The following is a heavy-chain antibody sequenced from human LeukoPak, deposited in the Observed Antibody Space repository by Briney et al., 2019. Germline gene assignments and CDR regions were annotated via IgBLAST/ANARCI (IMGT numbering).Heavy chain of an antibody. CDR1: GGTFSSYA. V-gene: IGHV1-69*13. CDR3: ARGGVEYSSSSGGAFDI. D-gene: IGHD6-6*01. CDR2: IIPIFGTA. J-gene: IGHJ3*02. Sequence: SVKVSCKASGGTFSSYAISWVRQAPGQGLEWMGGIIPIFGTANYAQKFQGRVTITADESTSTAYMELSSLRSEDTAVYYCARGGVEYSSSSGGAFDIWGQGTMVAVSS.